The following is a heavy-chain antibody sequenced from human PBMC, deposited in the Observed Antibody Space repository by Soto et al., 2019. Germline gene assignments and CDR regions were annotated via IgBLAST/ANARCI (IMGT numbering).Heavy chain of an antibody. J-gene: IGHJ6*02. V-gene: IGHV4-31*03. CDR2: IYYSGST. Sequence: PSETLFLTCTVSGGSISSGGYYWSWIRQHPGKGLEWIGYIYYSGSTYYNPSLKSRVTISVDTSKNQFSLKLSSVTAADTAVYYCARTFYSSGAQRDYYYGMDVWGQGTTVTVSS. D-gene: IGHD6-19*01. CDR3: ARTFYSSGAQRDYYYGMDV. CDR1: GGSISSGGYY.